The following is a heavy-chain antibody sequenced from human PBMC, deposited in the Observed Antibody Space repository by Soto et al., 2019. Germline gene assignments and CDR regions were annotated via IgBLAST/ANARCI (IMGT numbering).Heavy chain of an antibody. CDR2: INRDWSST. CDR1: GFTFRNYW. CDR3: AREIVTTGEYYFDS. J-gene: IGHJ4*02. Sequence: GGSLRLSCAASGFTFRNYWMHWVRQAPGKGLVWVSRINRDWSSTSYADSVKGRVTISRDTAKNTLYLQMNSLRAEDTAVYYCAREIVTTGEYYFDSWGQGTLVTVS. V-gene: IGHV3-74*01. D-gene: IGHD1-1*01.